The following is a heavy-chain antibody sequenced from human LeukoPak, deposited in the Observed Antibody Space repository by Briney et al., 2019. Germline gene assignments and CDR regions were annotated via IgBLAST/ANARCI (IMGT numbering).Heavy chain of an antibody. D-gene: IGHD6-13*01. CDR2: ISGRGDST. Sequence: PGGSLRLSCAASGFTFTSYVMSWVRQTPGKGPEWVSAISGRGDSTYHADSVKGRFTISRDNSKNTLYLQMNSLRAEDTAIYYCAKHRSSTWPSDYWGQGILVTVSS. J-gene: IGHJ4*02. V-gene: IGHV3-23*01. CDR1: GFTFTSYV. CDR3: AKHRSSTWPSDY.